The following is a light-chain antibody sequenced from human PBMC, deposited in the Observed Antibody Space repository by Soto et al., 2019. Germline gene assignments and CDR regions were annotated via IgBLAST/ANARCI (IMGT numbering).Light chain of an antibody. V-gene: IGKV3D-20*02. CDR1: QSVSSNS. CDR2: AAS. CDR3: QQREHWPPIT. J-gene: IGKJ5*01. Sequence: EIVLTQSPGTLSLSPRGRATLSCRASQSVSSNSLAWYQQKPGQAPRLLIYAASSRATGIPDRFSGSGSGTDFTLTISSLEPEDFAVYYCQQREHWPPITFGQGTRLEIK.